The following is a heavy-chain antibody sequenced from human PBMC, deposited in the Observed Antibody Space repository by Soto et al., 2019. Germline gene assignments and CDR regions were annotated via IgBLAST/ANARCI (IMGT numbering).Heavy chain of an antibody. CDR2: ISAYNGKT. V-gene: IGHV1-18*04. J-gene: IGHJ6*02. CDR3: ARSSERGSHGPGDTGMAV. CDR1: GYIFTNYG. D-gene: IGHD2-21*02. Sequence: ASAKVTCTVSGYIFTNYGSNWVRQSPGQGPEWMGWISAYNGKTNFAQTVKGRPTMTTDTSKATSYMERKSLTEYDTAVYFCARSSERGSHGPGDTGMAVWGQGTTVTVSS.